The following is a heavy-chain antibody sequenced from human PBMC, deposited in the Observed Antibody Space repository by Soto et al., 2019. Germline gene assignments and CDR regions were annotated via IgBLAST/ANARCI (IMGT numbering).Heavy chain of an antibody. J-gene: IGHJ5*02. CDR2: INHSGST. CDR1: GGSFSGYY. CDR3: ARGQSVYNWNYVPSNWFDP. Sequence: SETLSLTCAVYGGSFSGYYWSWIRQPPGKGLEWIGEINHSGSTNYNPSLKSRVTISVDTSKNQFSLKLSSVTAADTAVYYCARGQSVYNWNYVPSNWFDPWGQGTLVTVSS. D-gene: IGHD1-7*01. V-gene: IGHV4-34*01.